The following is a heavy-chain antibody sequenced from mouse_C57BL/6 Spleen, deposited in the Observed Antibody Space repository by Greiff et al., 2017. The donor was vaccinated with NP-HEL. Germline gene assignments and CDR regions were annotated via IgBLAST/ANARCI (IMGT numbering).Heavy chain of an antibody. CDR3: ARMPSVVADYYAMDY. Sequence: VKLQQSGAELARPGASVKMSCKASGYTFTSYTMHWVKQRPGQGLEWIGYINPSSGYTKYNQKFKDKATLTADKSSSTAYMQLSSLTSEDSAVYYCARMPSVVADYYAMDYWGQGTSVTVSS. D-gene: IGHD1-1*01. V-gene: IGHV1-4*01. CDR1: GYTFTSYT. J-gene: IGHJ4*01. CDR2: INPSSGYT.